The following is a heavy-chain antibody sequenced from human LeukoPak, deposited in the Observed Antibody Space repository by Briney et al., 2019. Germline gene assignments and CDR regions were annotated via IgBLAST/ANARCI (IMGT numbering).Heavy chain of an antibody. Sequence: PGGSLRLSCAASGFTFSSYGMHWVRQAPGKGLEWVAFIQYDGSNKYYADSVKGRFTISRDNSKNTLYLQMNSLRAEDTAVYYCAKGAVYCSSTSCQGGRAFDIRGQGTMVTVSS. J-gene: IGHJ3*02. D-gene: IGHD2-2*01. CDR1: GFTFSSYG. V-gene: IGHV3-30*02. CDR2: IQYDGSNK. CDR3: AKGAVYCSSTSCQGGRAFDI.